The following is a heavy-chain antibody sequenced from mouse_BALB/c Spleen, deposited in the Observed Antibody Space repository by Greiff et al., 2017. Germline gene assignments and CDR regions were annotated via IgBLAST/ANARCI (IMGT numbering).Heavy chain of an antibody. Sequence: VQLQQSGAELVRPGTSVKVSCKASGYAFTNYLIEWVKQRPGQGLEWIGVINPGSGGTNYNEKFKGKATLTADKSSSTAYMQLSSLTSDDSAVYFCARSLTGTAGLYYFDYWGQGTTLTVSS. CDR2: INPGSGGT. CDR1: GYAFTNYL. D-gene: IGHD4-1*01. V-gene: IGHV1-54*01. J-gene: IGHJ2*01. CDR3: ARSLTGTAGLYYFDY.